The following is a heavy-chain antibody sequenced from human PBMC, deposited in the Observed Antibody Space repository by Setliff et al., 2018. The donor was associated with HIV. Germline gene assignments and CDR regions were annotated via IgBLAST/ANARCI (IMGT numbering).Heavy chain of an antibody. CDR1: GESFSRYY. D-gene: IGHD3-16*01. CDR3: ARRPGGITRARLDN. J-gene: IGHJ4*02. V-gene: IGHV4-34*01. Sequence: SETLSLTCAVYGESFSRYYFTWIRQAPGRGLEWIGEINHSAFTKYNPSLASRVTMSIDTSKNQFSLLLSPVTAADTAMYFCARRPGGITRARLDNWGQGTLVTVSS. CDR2: INHSAFT.